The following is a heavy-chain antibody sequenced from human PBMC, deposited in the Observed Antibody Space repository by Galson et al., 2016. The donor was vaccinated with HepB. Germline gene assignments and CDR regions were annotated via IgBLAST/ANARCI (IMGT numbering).Heavy chain of an antibody. CDR2: VYYRGST. CDR1: GVSVTSGFYY. V-gene: IGHV4-61*01. D-gene: IGHD1-14*01. CDR3: ARDWDGTRHFDY. Sequence: SETLSLTCTVSGVSVTSGFYYWSWIRRPPGKGLEYIGYVYYRGSTNYNPSLKSRVTISLETSKNQFSLDLKSATAADTAAYYCARDWDGTRHFDYWGQGAPVIVSA. J-gene: IGHJ4*02.